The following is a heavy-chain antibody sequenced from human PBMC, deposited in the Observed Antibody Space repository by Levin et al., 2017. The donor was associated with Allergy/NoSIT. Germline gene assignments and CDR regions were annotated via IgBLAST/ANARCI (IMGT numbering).Heavy chain of an antibody. CDR1: GFTFSSYW. CDR2: IKQDGSDK. V-gene: IGHV3-7*01. J-gene: IGHJ5*02. D-gene: IGHD4-17*01. Sequence: QPGGSLRLSCAASGFTFSSYWMTWVRQAPGKGLEWVANIKQDGSDKYYVDSVKGRFTISRDNSKNSLYLQMNSLRVEDTAVYYCARGGYGDYVIGPRYNWFDPWGQGTLVTVSS. CDR3: ARGGYGDYVIGPRYNWFDP.